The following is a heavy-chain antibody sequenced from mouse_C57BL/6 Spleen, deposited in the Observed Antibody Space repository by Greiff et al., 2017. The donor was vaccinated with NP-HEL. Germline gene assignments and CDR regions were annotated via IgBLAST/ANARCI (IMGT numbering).Heavy chain of an antibody. Sequence: EVMLVESGGGLVKPGGSLKLSCAASGFTFSSYAMSWVRQTPEKRLEWVATISDGGSYTYYPDNVKGRFTISRDNAKNNLYLQMSHLKSEDTAMYYCATMADWYFDVWGTGTTVTVSS. V-gene: IGHV5-4*03. CDR1: GFTFSSYA. J-gene: IGHJ1*03. CDR2: ISDGGSYT. CDR3: ATMADWYFDV. D-gene: IGHD6-1*01.